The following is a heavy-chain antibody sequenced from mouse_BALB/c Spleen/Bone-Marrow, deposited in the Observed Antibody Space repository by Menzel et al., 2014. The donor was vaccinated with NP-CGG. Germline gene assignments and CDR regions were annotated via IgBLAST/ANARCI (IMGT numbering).Heavy chain of an antibody. J-gene: IGHJ2*01. Sequence: VHLVESGAELARPVASVKMSCKASGHTFTSYTMHWVKQRPGQGLEWIGYINPNSDYTNYNQKFKDKATLTADKSSNTXXXQLSSLTSEDSAVYYCARPLXXLLDXXGXGTTLTVSS. D-gene: IGHD1-1*01. CDR2: INPNSDYT. V-gene: IGHV1-4*01. CDR3: ARPLXXLLDX. CDR1: GHTFTSYT.